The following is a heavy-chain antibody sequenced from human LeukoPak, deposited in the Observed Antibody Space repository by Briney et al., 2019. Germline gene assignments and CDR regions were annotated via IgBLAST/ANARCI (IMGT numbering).Heavy chain of an antibody. J-gene: IGHJ4*02. CDR1: GFTFSSYG. Sequence: GGSLRLSCAASGFTFSSYGMHWVRQAPGKGLEWVAVIWYDGSNKYYADSVKGRFTISRDNSKNTLYLQMNSLRAEDTAVYYCAKALLGSGSYFDYWRQGTLVTVSS. V-gene: IGHV3-33*06. CDR3: AKALLGSGSYFDY. CDR2: IWYDGSNK. D-gene: IGHD5-12*01.